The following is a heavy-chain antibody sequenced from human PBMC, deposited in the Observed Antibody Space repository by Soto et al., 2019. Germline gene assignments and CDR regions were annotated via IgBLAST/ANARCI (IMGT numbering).Heavy chain of an antibody. V-gene: IGHV3-15*07. J-gene: IGHJ6*02. D-gene: IGHD3-22*01. Sequence: EVQLVESGGGLVKPGGSLRLSCAASGFTFSNAWRNWVRQPPGKGLEWVGRIKSKTDGGTTDYAAPVKGRFTISRNDSKNTLYLQMNSLKTEDTAVYYCTTSPPSVYHYYDSSGYYYLYGMDVWGQGTTVTVSS. CDR3: TTSPPSVYHYYDSSGYYYLYGMDV. CDR2: IKSKTDGGTT. CDR1: GFTFSNAW.